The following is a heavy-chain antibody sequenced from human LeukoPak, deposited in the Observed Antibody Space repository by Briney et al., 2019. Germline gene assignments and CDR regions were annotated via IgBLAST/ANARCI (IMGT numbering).Heavy chain of an antibody. Sequence: SVKISCKASGGTFSSYTISWVRQAPGQGLEWMGRIIPILGIANYAQKFQGRVTITADKSTSTAYMELSSLRSEDTAVYYCARGNTVTTGWFDPWGQGTLVTVSS. CDR1: GGTFSSYT. CDR2: IIPILGIA. V-gene: IGHV1-69*02. CDR3: ARGNTVTTGWFDP. J-gene: IGHJ5*02. D-gene: IGHD4-17*01.